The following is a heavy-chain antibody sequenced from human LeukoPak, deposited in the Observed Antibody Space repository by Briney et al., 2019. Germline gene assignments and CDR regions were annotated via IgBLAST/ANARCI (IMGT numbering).Heavy chain of an antibody. Sequence: GGSLRLSCAASGFTFSSYAMHWVRQAPGKGLEWVAVISYDGSNKYYADSVKGRFTISRDNSKNTLYLQMNSLRAEDTAVYYCARMRDGYKIFDYWGQGTLVTVSS. CDR1: GFTFSSYA. CDR2: ISYDGSNK. CDR3: ARMRDGYKIFDY. D-gene: IGHD5-24*01. V-gene: IGHV3-30-3*01. J-gene: IGHJ4*02.